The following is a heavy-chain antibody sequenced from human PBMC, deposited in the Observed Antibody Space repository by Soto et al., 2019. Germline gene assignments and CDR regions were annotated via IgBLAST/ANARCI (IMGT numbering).Heavy chain of an antibody. V-gene: IGHV1-18*04. J-gene: IGHJ6*02. CDR1: GYTFTKYG. CDR3: SRARYCTSPSCYNHYYYGMDI. CDR2: IGGDNGKT. D-gene: IGHD2-2*02. Sequence: QEQLVQSGGEVKKPGASVRVSCKASGYTFTKYGITWVRQAPGQGLEWRGWIGGDNGKTNYARKLQGRVITTADTSASTAYMELRSLRSDATAVYYCSRARYCTSPSCYNHYYYGMDIWGQGTTVSVSS.